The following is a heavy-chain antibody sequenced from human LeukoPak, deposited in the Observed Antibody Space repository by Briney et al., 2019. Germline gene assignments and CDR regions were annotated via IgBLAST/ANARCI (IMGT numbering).Heavy chain of an antibody. J-gene: IGHJ5*02. D-gene: IGHD2-15*01. CDR3: AREDIVVVVAATGWFDP. CDR1: GYTFTGDY. CDR2: INPRSGGT. Sequence: ASVKVSCKASGYTFTGDYMHWVRQAPGQGLEWMGWINPRSGGTKYAQKFQGRVTMTRDTSINTAYMELSRLRSDDTAVYYCAREDIVVVVAATGWFDPWGQGSLVIVSS. V-gene: IGHV1-2*02.